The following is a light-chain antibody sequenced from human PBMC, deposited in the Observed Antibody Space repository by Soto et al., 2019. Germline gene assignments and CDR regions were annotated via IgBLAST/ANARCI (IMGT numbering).Light chain of an antibody. CDR1: QDISNY. CDR2: DAS. CDR3: QQYDKLPLT. Sequence: DIQMTQSPSSLSASVGDRVTITCQASQDISNYLNWYQQKPGKAPKLLIYDASNLETGVPSRFSGSGSGTDFTFTISSLQPEDIATYDCQQYDKLPLTFGGGTKVEIK. J-gene: IGKJ4*01. V-gene: IGKV1-33*01.